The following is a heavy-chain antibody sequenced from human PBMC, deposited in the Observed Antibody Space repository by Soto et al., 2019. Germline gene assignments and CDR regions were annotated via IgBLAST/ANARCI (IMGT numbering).Heavy chain of an antibody. Sequence: QVQLVQSGAEVKKPGSSVKVSCKVSGGTFSSYSVAWVRQAPGQGLEWTGGIIPNFGTPNYAEKFQGRLAIIADESTSTVYMELASLRSEDSAKYYCTSSYYDLMNDNYFGMDVWGQGTTVSVSS. CDR3: TSSYYDLMNDNYFGMDV. V-gene: IGHV1-69*01. J-gene: IGHJ6*02. CDR1: GGTFSSYS. D-gene: IGHD3-9*01. CDR2: IIPNFGTP.